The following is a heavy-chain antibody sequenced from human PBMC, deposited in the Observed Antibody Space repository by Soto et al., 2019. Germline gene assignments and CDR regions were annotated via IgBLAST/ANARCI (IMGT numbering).Heavy chain of an antibody. V-gene: IGHV3-72*01. Sequence: EVQLVESGGVLVQPGGSLRLSCVASGLTFSDHYMDWVRQAPGKGLEWVGRSRSKAKSYATDYAASVKGRFTISRDHSKSSVYQQKNNLETEDTAVYYCVRAARSGTTHFDYLGQGTLVTVSS. CDR1: GLTFSDHY. CDR3: VRAARSGTTHFDY. CDR2: SRSKAKSYAT. J-gene: IGHJ4*02. D-gene: IGHD1-7*01.